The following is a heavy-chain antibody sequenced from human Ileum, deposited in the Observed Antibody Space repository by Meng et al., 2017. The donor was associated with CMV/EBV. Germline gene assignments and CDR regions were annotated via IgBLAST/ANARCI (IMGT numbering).Heavy chain of an antibody. CDR2: IHNSGST. V-gene: IGHV4-39*07. J-gene: IGHJ4*02. CDR3: ARLSGGHACCGADY. Sequence: GSLRLSCTVSGGSISSGSYHWGWIRQTPGKGLEWVGSIHNSGSTQYSPSLNSRVTMSIDTSKNQLSLKLTSVTAADTAVYYCARLSGGHACCGADYWGQGTRVT. CDR1: GGSISSGSYH. D-gene: IGHD2-8*02.